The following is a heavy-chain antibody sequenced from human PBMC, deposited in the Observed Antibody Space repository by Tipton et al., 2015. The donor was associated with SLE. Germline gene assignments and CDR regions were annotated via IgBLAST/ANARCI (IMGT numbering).Heavy chain of an antibody. V-gene: IGHV1-3*01. CDR3: ARGAIVVEPATIFWFDP. J-gene: IGHJ5*02. CDR2: INAGNGNT. D-gene: IGHD2-2*01. Sequence: QVQLVQSGAEVKKPGASVKISCRASGYTFTIYAMDWVRQDPGQRLEWMGWINAGNGNTKYSQKFQGRVTITRDTSASTAYMELSSLRSEDTAVYYCARGAIVVEPATIFWFDPWGQGTLVTVSS. CDR1: GYTFTIYA.